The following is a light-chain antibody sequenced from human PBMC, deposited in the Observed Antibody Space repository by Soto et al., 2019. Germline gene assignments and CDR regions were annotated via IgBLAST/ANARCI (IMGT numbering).Light chain of an antibody. J-gene: IGKJ1*01. CDR2: GAS. CDR1: QRVSSN. Sequence: EIVMTQSPATLSVSPGERATLSCRANQRVSSNLAWYQQKPGQAPRLLIYGASTRATGIPARFSGSGSGTEFTLTISSLQSEDFAVYYCQQYNNWPRTFGQRTKVEIK. CDR3: QQYNNWPRT. V-gene: IGKV3-15*01.